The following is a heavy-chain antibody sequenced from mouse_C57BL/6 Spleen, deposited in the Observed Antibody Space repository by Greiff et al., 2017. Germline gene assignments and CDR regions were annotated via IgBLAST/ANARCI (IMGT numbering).Heavy chain of an antibody. D-gene: IGHD2-1*01. Sequence: QVQLKQSGAELVKPGASVKISCKASGYAFSSYWMNWLKQRPGKGLGWIGQIYPGAGDTNYNGKFKGKATLTADKSSSTAYMQLSSLTSGDSAVYFCARSRGNSPMDYWGQGTSVTVSS. J-gene: IGHJ4*01. CDR3: ARSRGNSPMDY. CDR2: IYPGAGDT. CDR1: GYAFSSYW. V-gene: IGHV1-80*01.